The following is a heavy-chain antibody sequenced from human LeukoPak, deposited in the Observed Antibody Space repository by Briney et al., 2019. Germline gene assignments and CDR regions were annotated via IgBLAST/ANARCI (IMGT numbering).Heavy chain of an antibody. CDR3: ARWDSGEWFHDAFDI. Sequence: SDTLSLTCGVSGYSISRGYYWGWLRPPPGKGLEWIGSIYHSGSTYYNPSLKSRVTISVDTSKNQFSLKLRSVTAADTALYYCARWDSGEWFHDAFDIWGQGTRVTVSS. CDR2: IYHSGST. D-gene: IGHD3-3*01. J-gene: IGHJ3*02. V-gene: IGHV4-38-2*01. CDR1: GYSISRGYY.